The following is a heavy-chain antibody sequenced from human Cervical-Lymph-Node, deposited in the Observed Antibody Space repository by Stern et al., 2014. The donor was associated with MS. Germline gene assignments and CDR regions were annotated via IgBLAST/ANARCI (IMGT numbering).Heavy chain of an antibody. V-gene: IGHV4-59*08. J-gene: IGHJ4*02. CDR2: ISSSGGT. Sequence: QLQLQESGPGLVKPSETLSLTCTVSGGSTSSYYWSWIRQPPGKGLEWIGDISSSGGTKYNPSLKSRVTISVDTAKHHAALNLEPVTAADAAVYYCARGYTTSSGRPDYWGQGTLVTVST. D-gene: IGHD6-6*01. CDR3: ARGYTTSSGRPDY. CDR1: GGSTSSYY.